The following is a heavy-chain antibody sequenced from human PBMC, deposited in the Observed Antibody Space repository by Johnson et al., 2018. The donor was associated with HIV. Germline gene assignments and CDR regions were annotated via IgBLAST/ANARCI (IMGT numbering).Heavy chain of an antibody. CDR1: GFTFSSYA. CDR2: ISYDGSNK. J-gene: IGHJ3*02. CDR3: ARESRTTVVIRGGAFDI. Sequence: HVQLVESGGGVVQPGRSLRLSCAASGFTFSSYAMHWVRQAPGKGLEWVAVISYDGSNKYYADSVNGRFTISRDNSKNTLYLQMNSLRAEDTAVYYCARESRTTVVIRGGAFDIWGQGTMVTVSS. V-gene: IGHV3-30*04. D-gene: IGHD4-23*01.